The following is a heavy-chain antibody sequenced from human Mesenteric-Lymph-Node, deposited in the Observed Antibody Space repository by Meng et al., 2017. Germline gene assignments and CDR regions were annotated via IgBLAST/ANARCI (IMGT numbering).Heavy chain of an antibody. CDR3: ARDFLAAYYYDSSGPMAY. J-gene: IGHJ4*02. CDR2: INPNSGGT. Sequence: ASVKVSCKASGYTFTSYYIHWVRQAPGQGLEWMGRINPNSGGTNYAQKFQGRVTMTRDTSISTAYMELSRLRSDDTAVYYCARDFLAAYYYDSSGPMAYWGQGTLVTVSS. D-gene: IGHD3-22*01. CDR1: GYTFTSYY. V-gene: IGHV1-2*06.